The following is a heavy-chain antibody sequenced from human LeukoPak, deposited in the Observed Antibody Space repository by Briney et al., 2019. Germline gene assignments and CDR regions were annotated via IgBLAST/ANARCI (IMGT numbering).Heavy chain of an antibody. D-gene: IGHD3-9*01. CDR2: ISAYNGNT. Sequence: ASVKVSCKASGYTFTSYGISWVRQAPGQGLEWMAWISAYNGNTNYAHKLQGRVTMTTDTSTSTAYMELRSLRSDDTAVYYCAISDILTGYYSTTFDYWGQGTLVTVSS. CDR1: GYTFTSYG. J-gene: IGHJ4*02. V-gene: IGHV1-18*01. CDR3: AISDILTGYYSTTFDY.